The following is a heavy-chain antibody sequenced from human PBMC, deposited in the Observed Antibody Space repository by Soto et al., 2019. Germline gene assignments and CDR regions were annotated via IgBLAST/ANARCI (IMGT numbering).Heavy chain of an antibody. D-gene: IGHD3-3*01. V-gene: IGHV3-66*01. CDR2: IYSGGST. CDR1: GFTVSSNY. Sequence: GGSLRLSCAASGFTVSSNYMSWVRQAPGKGLEWVSVIYSGGSTYYADSVKGRFTISRDNSKNTLYLQMNSLRAEDTAVYYCVRGIDFYLRFPPYYMDVWGKGTTVTVSS. J-gene: IGHJ6*03. CDR3: VRGIDFYLRFPPYYMDV.